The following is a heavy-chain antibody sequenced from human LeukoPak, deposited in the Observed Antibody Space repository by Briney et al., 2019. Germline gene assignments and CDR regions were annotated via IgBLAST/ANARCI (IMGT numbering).Heavy chain of an antibody. CDR2: TYYRSKWYN. D-gene: IGHD3-10*01. V-gene: IGHV6-1*01. CDR1: GDSVSSNSAA. Sequence: SQTLSLTCAISGDSVSSNSAAWNWIRQSPSRGLEWLGRTYYRSKWYNDYAVSVKSRITINPDTSKNQFSLQLNSVTPEDTAVYYCARGIRTMVRGVIIFPFDPWGQGPWSPSPQ. CDR3: ARGIRTMVRGVIIFPFDP. J-gene: IGHJ5*02.